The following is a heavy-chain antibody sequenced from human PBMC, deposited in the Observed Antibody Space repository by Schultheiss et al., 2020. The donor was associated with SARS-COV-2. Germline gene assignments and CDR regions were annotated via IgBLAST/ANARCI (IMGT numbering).Heavy chain of an antibody. V-gene: IGHV4-31*03. CDR2: IYYSGST. CDR3: PRYYYDGTGDNWFDP. Sequence: SETLSLTCTVSGGSISRSGYYWGWIRQSPGKGLEWIGYIYYSGSTYYNPSLKSRVTISVDTSKNQFSLKLSSVTAADTAVYYCPRYYYDGTGDNWFDPWGQGIQVTVSS. J-gene: IGHJ5*02. D-gene: IGHD3-3*01. CDR1: GGSISRSGYY.